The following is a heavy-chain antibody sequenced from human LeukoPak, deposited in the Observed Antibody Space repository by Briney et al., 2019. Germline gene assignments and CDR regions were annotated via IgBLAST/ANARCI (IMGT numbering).Heavy chain of an antibody. CDR3: ARAAYYYYGMDV. Sequence: SGTLSLTCAVYGGSFSGYYWSWIRQPPGKGLEWIGEINHSGSTNYNPSLKSRVTISVDTSKNQFSLKLSSVTAADTAVYYCARAAYYYYGMDVWGQGTTVTVSS. CDR1: GGSFSGYY. J-gene: IGHJ6*02. CDR2: INHSGST. V-gene: IGHV4-34*01.